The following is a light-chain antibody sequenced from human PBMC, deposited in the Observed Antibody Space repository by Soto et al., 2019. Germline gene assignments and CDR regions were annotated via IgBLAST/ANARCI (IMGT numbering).Light chain of an antibody. V-gene: IGLV1-40*01. Sequence: QSVLTQPPSVSGAPGQRVTISCTGSSSNIGAGYDVHWYQQLPGPAPKLLIYGNSNRPSGVPDRFSGSKSGTSASLAITGLQAEDEADYYCQSYDSSLSGRVVFGGGTKLTVL. CDR3: QSYDSSLSGRVV. CDR2: GNS. CDR1: SSNIGAGYD. J-gene: IGLJ2*01.